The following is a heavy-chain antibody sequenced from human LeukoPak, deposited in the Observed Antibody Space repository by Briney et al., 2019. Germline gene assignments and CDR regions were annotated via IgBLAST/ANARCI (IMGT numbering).Heavy chain of an antibody. J-gene: IGHJ4*02. CDR2: IGSSDTTI. Sequence: GGSLRLSCAASGFTFSTYSMNWVRQAPGKGLEWVSYIGSSDTTIYYADSVKGRFTISRDNSKNTLYLQMNSLRAEDTAVYYCAKRPRGYCSGGSCYFFDYWGQGTLVPVSS. V-gene: IGHV3-48*01. CDR3: AKRPRGYCSGGSCYFFDY. CDR1: GFTFSTYS. D-gene: IGHD2-15*01.